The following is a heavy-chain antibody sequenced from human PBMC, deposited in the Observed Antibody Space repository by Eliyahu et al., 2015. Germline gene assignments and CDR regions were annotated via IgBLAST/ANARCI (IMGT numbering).Heavy chain of an antibody. CDR3: TREPHSTLGDYFDY. CDR1: GXTFGDYA. V-gene: IGHV3-49*04. D-gene: IGHD4-23*01. Sequence: EVQLVESGGGXXQPXRSLRXXCTASGXTFGDYAMSWVRQXPGKGLEWVGFIRSKAYGGTTEYAASVKGRFTISRDDSKSIAYLQMNSLKTEDTAVYYCTREPHSTLGDYFDYWGQGTLVTVSS. J-gene: IGHJ4*02. CDR2: IRSKAYGGTT.